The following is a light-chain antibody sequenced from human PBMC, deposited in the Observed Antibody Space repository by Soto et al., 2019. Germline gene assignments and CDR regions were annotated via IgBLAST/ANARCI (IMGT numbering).Light chain of an antibody. J-gene: IGLJ2*01. CDR2: EVS. Sequence: QSALTQPPSASGSPGQSVTISCSGTSSDVGGYNYVSWYQQHPGNAPKLMIYEVSKRPSGVPDRFSGSKSGNTASLTVSGLQAEDGADYYCSSYGGSNNLIFGGGTKLTVL. CDR3: SSYGGSNNLI. V-gene: IGLV2-8*01. CDR1: SSDVGGYNY.